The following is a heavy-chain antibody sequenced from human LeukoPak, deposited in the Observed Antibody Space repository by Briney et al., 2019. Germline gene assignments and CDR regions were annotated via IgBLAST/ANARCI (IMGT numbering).Heavy chain of an antibody. J-gene: IGHJ5*02. V-gene: IGHV1-8*01. Sequence: ASVKVSCKTSGYTFTSYDINWVRQATGQGLEWMGWMNPNSGNTGYAQKFQGRVTMTRNTSISTAYMELSSLRSEDTAVYYCAGGYSGYDHPFDPWGQGVLVTVSS. D-gene: IGHD5-12*01. CDR3: AGGYSGYDHPFDP. CDR2: MNPNSGNT. CDR1: GYTFTSYD.